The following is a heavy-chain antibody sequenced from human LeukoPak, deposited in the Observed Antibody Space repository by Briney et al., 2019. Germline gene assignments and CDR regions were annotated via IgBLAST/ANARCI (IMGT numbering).Heavy chain of an antibody. D-gene: IGHD1-26*01. CDR3: AKDHSGSYSL. Sequence: GGSLRLSCAASGFTYTTYTMNWVRQAPGKGLEWVSSISSSSTYMYYADSVKGRFTISRDNAKNSLYLQMNSLRAEDTAVYYCAKDHSGSYSLWGQGTLVTVSS. CDR2: ISSSSTYM. J-gene: IGHJ4*02. CDR1: GFTYTTYT. V-gene: IGHV3-21*01.